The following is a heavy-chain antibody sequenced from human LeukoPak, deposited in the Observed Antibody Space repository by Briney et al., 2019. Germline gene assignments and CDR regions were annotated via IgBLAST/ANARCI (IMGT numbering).Heavy chain of an antibody. CDR1: GFTFSSYS. J-gene: IGHJ4*02. Sequence: GSLRLSCAASGFTFSSYSMNWVRQAPGKGLEWVSSISSSSSYIYYADPVKGRFTISRDNAKNSLYLQMNSLRAEDTAVYYCARERSGPGVYFDYWGQGTLVTVSS. V-gene: IGHV3-21*01. D-gene: IGHD5-12*01. CDR3: ARERSGPGVYFDY. CDR2: ISSSSSYI.